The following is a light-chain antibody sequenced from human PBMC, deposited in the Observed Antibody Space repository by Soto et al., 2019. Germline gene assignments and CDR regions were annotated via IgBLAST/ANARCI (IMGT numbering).Light chain of an antibody. CDR3: QHYSNWPPWT. CDR2: GAT. CDR1: QSVSCN. J-gene: IGKJ1*01. Sequence: EIVMTQSPATLSVSPGDRVTLSCRASQSVSCNLAWYQQKPGQPPRLFIYGATSRATGVPARFSGSRSGTEFTLTISSLQSEDVAVYYCQHYSNWPPWTFGQGTKVEIK. V-gene: IGKV3-15*01.